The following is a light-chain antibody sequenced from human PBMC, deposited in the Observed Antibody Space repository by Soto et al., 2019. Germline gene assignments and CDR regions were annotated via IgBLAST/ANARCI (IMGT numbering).Light chain of an antibody. CDR1: VTDVGGYNY. Sequence: QSVLTQPASVSGSPGRSITISCAGTVTDVGGYNYVSWYQQHAGRAPKLMISEVSNRPSGVSTRFSGSKSGNTASLTISGLQAEDEADYYCSSYTSSRTFVFGAGTKVTV. CDR3: SSYTSSRTFV. J-gene: IGLJ1*01. CDR2: EVS. V-gene: IGLV2-14*01.